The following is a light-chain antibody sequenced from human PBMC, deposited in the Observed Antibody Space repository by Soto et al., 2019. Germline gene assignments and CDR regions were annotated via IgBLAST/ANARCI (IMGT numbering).Light chain of an antibody. V-gene: IGLV1-44*01. J-gene: IGLJ1*01. Sequence: QSVLTQPPSASGTPGQRVTISCSGSSSNIGSNTVNWYQQLPGTAPKLLIYRNNERPSGVPDRFSGSKSGTSASPAISGLRSEDEADYYCAAWDDSLSGFYVFGTGTKVTVL. CDR1: SSNIGSNT. CDR2: RNN. CDR3: AAWDDSLSGFYV.